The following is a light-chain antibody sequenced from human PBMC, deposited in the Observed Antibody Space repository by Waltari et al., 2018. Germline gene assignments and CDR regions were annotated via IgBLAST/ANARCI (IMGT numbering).Light chain of an antibody. CDR2: GAS. V-gene: IGKV1-5*01. CDR1: QSINTY. J-gene: IGKJ2*01. CDR3: QRYNSYANT. Sequence: DILMTQSPSTLSASVGDRVTITCRAGQSINTYLAWYQQKPGKAPKLLIYGASTLESGVPGRFSGTGSGTEFTLTISSLQPDDFATYYCQRYNSYANTFGQGTKVDIK.